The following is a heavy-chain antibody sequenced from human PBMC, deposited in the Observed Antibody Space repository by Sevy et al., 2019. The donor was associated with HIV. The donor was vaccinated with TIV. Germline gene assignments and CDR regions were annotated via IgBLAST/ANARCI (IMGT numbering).Heavy chain of an antibody. J-gene: IGHJ5*02. CDR2: LDPGNGEI. D-gene: IGHD2-15*01. V-gene: IGHV1-24*01. Sequence: ASVKVSCKVFGYSPSKLSMHWVRQAPGKGLEWMGSLDPGNGEITYAQTLQGRVTMTEDTSTDTAYMELSSLTSEDTATYYCATVGLGYYSGSSYYQGDWFDPWGQGTLVTVSS. CDR3: ATVGLGYYSGSSYYQGDWFDP. CDR1: GYSPSKLS.